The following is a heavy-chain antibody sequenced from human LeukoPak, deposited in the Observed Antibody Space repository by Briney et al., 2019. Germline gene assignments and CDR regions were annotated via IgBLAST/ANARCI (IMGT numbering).Heavy chain of an antibody. V-gene: IGHV1-69*05. CDR2: IIPIFGTA. CDR1: GGTFISYA. CDR3: ARENDSSGLYRRAFDI. D-gene: IGHD3-22*01. J-gene: IGHJ3*02. Sequence: SVKVSCKASGGTFISYAISWVRQAPGQGLEWRGRIIPIFGTANYAKKFQGRVAITTDESTSTAYMELSSLRSEDTAVYYCARENDSSGLYRRAFDIWGQGTMVTVSS.